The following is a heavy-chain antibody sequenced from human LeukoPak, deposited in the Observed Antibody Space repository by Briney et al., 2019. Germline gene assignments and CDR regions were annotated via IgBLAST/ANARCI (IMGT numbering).Heavy chain of an antibody. CDR2: IYSGGST. D-gene: IGHD5-24*01. J-gene: IGHJ3*02. Sequence: GGSLRLSCAASGFTVSSNYMSWVRQAPGKGLEWVSVIYSGGSTYYADSVKGRFTISRDNSKNTLYLQMNSLRAEDTAVYYCARPTRDGYNKDAFDTWGQGTMVTVSS. CDR1: GFTVSSNY. CDR3: ARPTRDGYNKDAFDT. V-gene: IGHV3-66*02.